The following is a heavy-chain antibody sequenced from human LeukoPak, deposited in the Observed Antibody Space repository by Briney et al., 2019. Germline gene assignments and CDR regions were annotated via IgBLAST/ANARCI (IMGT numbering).Heavy chain of an antibody. CDR2: INHSGSS. J-gene: IGHJ4*02. CDR3: ASSVLKSDYGGHPFDY. CDR1: GGSFSGYY. V-gene: IGHV4-34*01. D-gene: IGHD4-23*01. Sequence: SETLSLTCAVYGGSFSGYYWSWIRQPPGKGLEWIGEINHSGSSNYNPSLKSRVTILVDTSKNQFSLKLSSVTAADTAVYYCASSVLKSDYGGHPFDYWGQGTLVTVSS.